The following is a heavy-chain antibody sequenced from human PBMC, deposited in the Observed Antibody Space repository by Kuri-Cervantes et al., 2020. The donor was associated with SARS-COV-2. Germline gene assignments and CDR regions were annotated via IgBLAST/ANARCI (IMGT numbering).Heavy chain of an antibody. D-gene: IGHD6-19*01. V-gene: IGHV3-21*01. J-gene: IGHJ3*02. CDR3: AKWSSSGWYSDAFDI. CDR1: GFTFSSYG. CDR2: ISSSSSYI. Sequence: GESLKISCAASGFTFSSYGMHWVRQAPGRGLEWVSSISSSSSYIYYADSVKGRFTISRDNARNSLYLQMNSLRAEDTAVYYCAKWSSSGWYSDAFDIWGQGTMVTVSS.